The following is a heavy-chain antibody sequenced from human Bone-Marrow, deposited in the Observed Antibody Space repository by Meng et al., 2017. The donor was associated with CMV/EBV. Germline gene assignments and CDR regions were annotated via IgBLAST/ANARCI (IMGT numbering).Heavy chain of an antibody. CDR2: IGTAGDT. CDR1: GFTFSSYD. CDR3: ARAPLHPFHYYYYGMDV. Sequence: GESLKISCAASGFTFSSYDMHWVRQATGKGLEWVSAIGTAGDTYYPGSVKGRFTISRENAKNSLYLQMNSLRAGDTAVYYCARAPLHPFHYYYYGMDVWGQGNTVPVSS. J-gene: IGHJ6*02. D-gene: IGHD2/OR15-2a*01. V-gene: IGHV3-13*01.